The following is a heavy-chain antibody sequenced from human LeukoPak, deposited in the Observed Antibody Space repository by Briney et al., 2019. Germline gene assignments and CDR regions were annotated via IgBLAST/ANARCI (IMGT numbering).Heavy chain of an antibody. Sequence: LSLTCTVSGGSISSDYWNWVRQAPGKGLEWVSYITSSGSIMYYPDSVKGRFTISRDNAKNSLYLQMNSLRAEDTAVYYCAREGDYGDSDYWGQGTLVTVSS. CDR2: ITSSGSIM. J-gene: IGHJ4*02. CDR1: GGSISSDY. CDR3: AREGDYGDSDY. D-gene: IGHD4-17*01. V-gene: IGHV3-48*03.